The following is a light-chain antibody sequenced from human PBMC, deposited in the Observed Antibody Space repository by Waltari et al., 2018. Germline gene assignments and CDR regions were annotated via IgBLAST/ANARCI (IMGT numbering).Light chain of an antibody. CDR2: GAS. CDR3: QQYGRSPRT. CDR1: QSVAASY. J-gene: IGKJ1*01. Sequence: EILLTQSPGTLSLSHGDRSTLPCRASQSVAASYLAWYQQRPGQAPRLLIYGASSRATGIPDRFSGSGSGTDFTLTISSLEPEDFAVYYCQQYGRSPRTFGQGTKVEIK. V-gene: IGKV3-20*01.